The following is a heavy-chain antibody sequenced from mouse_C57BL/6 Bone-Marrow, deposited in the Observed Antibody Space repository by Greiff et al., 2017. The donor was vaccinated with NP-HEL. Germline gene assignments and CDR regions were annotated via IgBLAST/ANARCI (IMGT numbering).Heavy chain of an antibody. CDR1: GFSFNTYA. V-gene: IGHV10-1*01. CDR3: VRQGGRYFDV. CDR2: IRSKSNNYAT. Sequence: EVKLVESGGGLVQPKGSLKLSCAASGFSFNTYAMNWVRQAPGKGLEWVARIRSKSNNYATYYADSVKDRFTISRDNSESMLYLQMNNLKTEDTAMYYCVRQGGRYFDVWGTGTTVTVSS. J-gene: IGHJ1*03.